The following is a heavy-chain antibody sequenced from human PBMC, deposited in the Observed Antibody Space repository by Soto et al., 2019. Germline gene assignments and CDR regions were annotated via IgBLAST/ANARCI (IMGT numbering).Heavy chain of an antibody. CDR2: ISGSGGST. Sequence: GGSLRLSCAASGFTFSSYAMSWVRQAPGKGLEWVSAISGSGGSTYYADSVKGRFTISRDNSKNTLYLQMNSLRAEDTAVYYCAKDFGELLYYYYGMDVWGQGTTVTVSS. J-gene: IGHJ6*02. D-gene: IGHD3-10*01. CDR1: GFTFSSYA. CDR3: AKDFGELLYYYYGMDV. V-gene: IGHV3-23*01.